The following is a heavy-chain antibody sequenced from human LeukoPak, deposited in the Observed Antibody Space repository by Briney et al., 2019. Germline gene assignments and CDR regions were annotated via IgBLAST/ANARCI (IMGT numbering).Heavy chain of an antibody. CDR3: AALLVGATSAFDY. CDR2: IVVGSGNT. Sequence: GTSVKVSCKASGFTFTSSAMQWVRQARGQRLECIGWIVVGSGNTNYAQKFQERVTITRDMSTSTAYMELSSLRSEDTAVYYCAALLVGATSAFDYWGQGTLVTVSS. V-gene: IGHV1-58*02. J-gene: IGHJ4*02. CDR1: GFTFTSSA. D-gene: IGHD1-26*01.